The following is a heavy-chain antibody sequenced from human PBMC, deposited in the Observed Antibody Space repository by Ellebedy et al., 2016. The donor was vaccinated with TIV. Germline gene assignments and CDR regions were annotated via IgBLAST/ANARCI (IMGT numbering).Heavy chain of an antibody. CDR1: GASITTNTSY. Sequence: GSLRLXXTVSGASITTNTSYWGWIRQPPGKGLEWIGNIYDSGKSYHNPSLKSRVTISVDTSKNQFSLKLSSVTAADTAVYYCARYRSGIVVVPAHYGMDVWGQGTTVTVSS. CDR2: IYDSGKS. CDR3: ARYRSGIVVVPAHYGMDV. D-gene: IGHD2-2*01. V-gene: IGHV4-39*01. J-gene: IGHJ6*02.